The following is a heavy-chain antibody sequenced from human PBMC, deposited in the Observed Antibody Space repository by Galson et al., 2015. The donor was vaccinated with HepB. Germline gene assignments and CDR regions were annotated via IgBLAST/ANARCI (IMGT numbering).Heavy chain of an antibody. CDR2: ISYDATNK. Sequence: SLRLSCAGSGFRFNSYGIHWVRQSPGKGLEWISFISYDATNKYYTDSVKGRFSISRDNSKNTVSLQMHGLRPEDTAVYFCVKDGLHLTPGIHSNGFDVWGQGATVTVSS. V-gene: IGHV3-30*18. D-gene: IGHD3-9*01. CDR3: VKDGLHLTPGIHSNGFDV. J-gene: IGHJ6*02. CDR1: GFRFNSYG.